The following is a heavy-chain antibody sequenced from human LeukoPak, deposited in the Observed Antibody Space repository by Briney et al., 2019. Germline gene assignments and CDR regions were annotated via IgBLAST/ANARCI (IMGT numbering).Heavy chain of an antibody. CDR3: AYSSSPRFDP. J-gene: IGHJ5*02. D-gene: IGHD6-13*01. CDR2: ISSSSSYI. CDR1: GFTFSSYS. V-gene: IGHV3-21*01. Sequence: GGSLRLSCAASGFTFSSYSMNWVRQAPGKGLEWVSSISSSSSYIYYADSVKGRFTISRDNAENSLYLQMNSLRAEDTAVYYCAYSSSPRFDPWGQGTLVTVSS.